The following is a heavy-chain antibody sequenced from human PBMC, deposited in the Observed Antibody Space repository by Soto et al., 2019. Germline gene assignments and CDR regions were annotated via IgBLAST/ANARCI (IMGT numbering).Heavy chain of an antibody. D-gene: IGHD3-22*01. Sequence: GGSLRLSCAASGFTFSSNGMSWVRQAPGKGLEWVSVISGSGGSTFYADSVKGRFTISRDNSKNTVHLQMNSLRAEDTAVYYCGRDTYYDGSGYHSGGVDFWGQGTLVTVSS. J-gene: IGHJ4*02. CDR3: GRDTYYDGSGYHSGGVDF. CDR2: ISGSGGST. CDR1: GFTFSSNG. V-gene: IGHV3-23*01.